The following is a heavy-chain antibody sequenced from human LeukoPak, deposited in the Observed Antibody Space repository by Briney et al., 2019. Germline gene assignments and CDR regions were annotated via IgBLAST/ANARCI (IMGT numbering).Heavy chain of an antibody. D-gene: IGHD3-10*01. Sequence: ASVKVSCKASGYTFSSYYMFWVRQAPGQGLEWMGIINPSRGSISYAQRFQGRVTMTTDTSTSTAYMELRSLRSDDTAVYYCARDGSDGSHWFDPWGQGTLVTVSS. CDR2: INPSRGSI. CDR3: ARDGSDGSHWFDP. V-gene: IGHV1-46*01. CDR1: GYTFSSYY. J-gene: IGHJ5*02.